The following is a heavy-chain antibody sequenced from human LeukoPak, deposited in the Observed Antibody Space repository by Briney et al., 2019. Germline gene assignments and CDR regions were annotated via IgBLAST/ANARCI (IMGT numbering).Heavy chain of an antibody. CDR1: GYTFTSYG. CDR3: AISFYGDSVY. CDR2: ISAYSGYT. Sequence: ASVKVSCKASGYTFTSYGISWVRQAPGQGLQWMGWISAYSGYTNYAQELQGRVTMTTDTSTSTAYMELRSLRSDDTAVYYCAISFYGDSVYWGQGTLVTVSS. D-gene: IGHD4-17*01. V-gene: IGHV1-18*01. J-gene: IGHJ4*02.